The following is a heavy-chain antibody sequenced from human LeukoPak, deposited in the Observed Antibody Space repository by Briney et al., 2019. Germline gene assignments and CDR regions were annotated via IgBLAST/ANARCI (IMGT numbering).Heavy chain of an antibody. CDR2: ISSSSSYI. D-gene: IGHD5-18*01. J-gene: IGHJ4*02. CDR1: GFTFSSYS. V-gene: IGHV3-21*01. Sequence: GGSLRLSCAASGFTFSSYSMNWVRQAPGKGLEWVSSISSSSSYIYYADSVKGRFTISRDNSKNTLYLQMNSLRAEDTAVYYCARADGDTAMVRFDYWGQGTLVTVPS. CDR3: ARADGDTAMVRFDY.